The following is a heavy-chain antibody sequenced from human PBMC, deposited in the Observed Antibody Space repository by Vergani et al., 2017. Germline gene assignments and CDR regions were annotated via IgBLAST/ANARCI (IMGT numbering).Heavy chain of an antibody. D-gene: IGHD3-9*01. J-gene: IGHJ3*02. V-gene: IGHV2-5*01. CDR3: AHRLPPVVLRYLDWLPNGDPLDI. CDR2: ICWNDDK. Sequence: QITLKESGPTLVKPTQTLTLTCTFSGFSLSTSGVGVGWIRQPPGKALEWRAVICWNDDKRYSPSLKNRLTITKDTSKNQVVLTMTNMDPVDTATYYCAHRLPPVVLRYLDWLPNGDPLDIWGQGTLVTVSS. CDR1: GFSLSTSGVG.